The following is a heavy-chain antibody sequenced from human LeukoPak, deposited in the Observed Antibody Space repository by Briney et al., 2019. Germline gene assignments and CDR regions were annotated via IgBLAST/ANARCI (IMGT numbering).Heavy chain of an antibody. D-gene: IGHD2-21*02. CDR3: VRDERYGDPL. Sequence: GGSLRLSCAASEFTVSRNYMYWVRPTPGQGLEWVSLINSEGKTFYAKSVKGRFTISRDSAKNTVNLQMDSLRPEDTAMYYCVRDERYGDPLWGQGTLVIVSS. CDR2: INSEGKT. J-gene: IGHJ4*02. V-gene: IGHV3-53*01. CDR1: EFTVSRNY.